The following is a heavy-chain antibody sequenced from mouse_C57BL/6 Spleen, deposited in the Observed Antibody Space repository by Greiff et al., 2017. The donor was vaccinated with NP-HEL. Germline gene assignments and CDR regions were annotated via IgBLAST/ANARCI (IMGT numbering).Heavy chain of an antibody. CDR3: ARTRGDMDD. J-gene: IGHJ4*01. CDR1: GYTFTSYW. V-gene: IGHV1-61*01. Sequence: VKLQQPGAELVRPGSSVKLSCKASGYTFTSYWMDWVKQRPGQGLEWIGNIYPSDSETHYNQKFTDKATLTVDKSSSTAYMQLSSLTSEDSAVYYCARTRGDMDDWGKGTSVTVSS. CDR2: IYPSDSET.